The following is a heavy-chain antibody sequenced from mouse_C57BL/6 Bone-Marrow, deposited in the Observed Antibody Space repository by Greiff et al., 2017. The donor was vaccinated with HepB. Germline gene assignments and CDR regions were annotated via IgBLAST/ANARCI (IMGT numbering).Heavy chain of an antibody. Sequence: EVQLVESGEGLVKPGGSLKLSCAASGFTFSSYAMSWVRQTPEKRLEWVAYISSGGDYIYYADTVKGRFTISRDNARNTLYLQMSSLKSEDTDMYYCTREGITTVRFDVWGTGTTVTVSS. V-gene: IGHV5-9-1*02. CDR1: GFTFSSYA. D-gene: IGHD1-1*01. J-gene: IGHJ1*03. CDR2: ISSGGDYI. CDR3: TREGITTVRFDV.